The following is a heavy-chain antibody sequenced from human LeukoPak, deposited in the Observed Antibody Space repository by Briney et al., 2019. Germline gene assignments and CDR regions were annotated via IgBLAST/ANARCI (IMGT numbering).Heavy chain of an antibody. CDR1: GFTFSSYS. Sequence: GGSLRLSCAASGFTFSSYSMNWVRQAPGKGLEWVSSISSSSSYIYYADSVKGRFTISRDNAKNSLYLQMNSLRAEDTAVYYCARSCSSTSCDPPYDYYGMDVWGKGTTVTVSS. J-gene: IGHJ6*04. V-gene: IGHV3-21*01. CDR2: ISSSSSYI. D-gene: IGHD2-2*01. CDR3: ARSCSSTSCDPPYDYYGMDV.